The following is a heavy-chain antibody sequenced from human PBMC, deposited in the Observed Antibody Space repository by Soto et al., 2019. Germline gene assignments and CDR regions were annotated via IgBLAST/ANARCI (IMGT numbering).Heavy chain of an antibody. D-gene: IGHD3-10*01. CDR1: GGSNSSSRYY. CDR3: ARHDVKDYQSDPFDY. Sequence: PSESLSLTCTVSGGSNSSSRYYWGGIRQPPGKGLEWIGSIYYSGSTYYNPSLKSRITISVDTSKNQFSLKLTSVTAADTAVYYCARHDVKDYQSDPFDYWGQGTLVTVSS. CDR2: IYYSGST. V-gene: IGHV4-39*01. J-gene: IGHJ4*02.